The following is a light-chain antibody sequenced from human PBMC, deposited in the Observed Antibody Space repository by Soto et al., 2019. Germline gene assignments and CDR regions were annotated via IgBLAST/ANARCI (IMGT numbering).Light chain of an antibody. CDR2: ATS. J-gene: IGKJ4*01. Sequence: DIQMTQSPSSLSASVGDKVTITCRASQNVASYLNWYQQKLGTAPKVLIYATSTLKTGVPSRFSGSGSGTEFILTITSLQPEDFATYYCQQTYNTPLTFGGGTKVEI. V-gene: IGKV1-39*01. CDR3: QQTYNTPLT. CDR1: QNVASY.